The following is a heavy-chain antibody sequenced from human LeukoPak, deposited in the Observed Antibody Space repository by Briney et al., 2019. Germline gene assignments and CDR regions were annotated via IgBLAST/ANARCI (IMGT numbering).Heavy chain of an antibody. CDR1: GFTFDDYS. J-gene: IGHJ3*02. CDR2: ITGNSGSI. CDR3: AKNYYDSRLIGRGASDAFDI. V-gene: IGHV3-9*01. D-gene: IGHD3-22*01. Sequence: PGRSLRPSCEASGFTFDDYSMHWVRQAPGKGLEWVSVITGNSGSIGYADSVRGRFTISRDNAKNSLYLQMNSLRAEDTAVYYCAKNYYDSRLIGRGASDAFDIWGQGTMVTVSS.